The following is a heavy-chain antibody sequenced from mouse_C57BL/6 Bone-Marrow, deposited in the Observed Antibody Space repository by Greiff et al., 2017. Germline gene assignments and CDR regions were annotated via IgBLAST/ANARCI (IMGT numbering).Heavy chain of an antibody. J-gene: IGHJ4*01. CDR2: IYPRDGST. CDR3: ARWGRYYCGSRSNAMDY. D-gene: IGHD1-1*01. V-gene: IGHV1-78*01. CDR1: GYTFTDYT. Sequence: QVQLQQPDAELVKPGASVKISCKVSGYTFTDYTIHWLKQRPEQGLEWIGYIYPRDGSTKYNEKFKGKATVTADKSSSPAYMQLNSLTSEDSAIYFCARWGRYYCGSRSNAMDYWGQGTSVTVSS.